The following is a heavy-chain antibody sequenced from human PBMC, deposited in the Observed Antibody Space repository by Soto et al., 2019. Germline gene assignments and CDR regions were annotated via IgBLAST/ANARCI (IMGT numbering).Heavy chain of an antibody. D-gene: IGHD2-15*01. CDR2: IKQDGSEK. Sequence: GGSLRLSCAASGFTFSSYWMSWVRQAPGKGLEWVANIKQDGSEKYYVDSVKGRFTISRDNAKNSLYLQMNSLRAEDTAVYYCARDQGYCSGGSCYRVYYYYYMDVWGKGTTVTVSS. J-gene: IGHJ6*03. CDR3: ARDQGYCSGGSCYRVYYYYYMDV. CDR1: GFTFSSYW. V-gene: IGHV3-7*01.